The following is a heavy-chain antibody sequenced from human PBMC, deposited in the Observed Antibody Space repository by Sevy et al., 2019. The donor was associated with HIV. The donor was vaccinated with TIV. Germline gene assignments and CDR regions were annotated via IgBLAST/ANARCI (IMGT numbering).Heavy chain of an antibody. Sequence: GGSLRLSCAASRFTFSSYSLSSYSMNWVRQAPGKGLEWVSSISSGSSYIFYADSVKGRFTISRDNAKNSLYLQMNSLRAEDTAVYYCARDRGVGTSSYGMDVWGQGTTVTVSS. D-gene: IGHD1-26*01. CDR3: ARDRGVGTSSYGMDV. J-gene: IGHJ6*02. V-gene: IGHV3-21*01. CDR2: ISSGSSYI. CDR1: RFTFSSYSLSSYS.